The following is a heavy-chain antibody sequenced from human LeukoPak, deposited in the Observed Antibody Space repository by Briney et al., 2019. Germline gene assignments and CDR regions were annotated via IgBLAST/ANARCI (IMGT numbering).Heavy chain of an antibody. D-gene: IGHD3-9*01. Sequence: GGSLRLSCAASGFTFSSYSMNWVRQAPGKGLEGVSSISSSSSYIYYADSVKGRFTISRDNAKNSLYLQMNSLRAEDTAVYYCARVGILTGYRPYYFDYWGQGTLVTVSS. V-gene: IGHV3-21*01. CDR3: ARVGILTGYRPYYFDY. CDR2: ISSSSSYI. J-gene: IGHJ4*02. CDR1: GFTFSSYS.